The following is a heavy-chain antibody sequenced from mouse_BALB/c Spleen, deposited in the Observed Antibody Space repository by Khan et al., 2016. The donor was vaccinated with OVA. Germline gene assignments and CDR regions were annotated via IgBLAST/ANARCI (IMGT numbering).Heavy chain of an antibody. V-gene: IGHV1-7*01. Sequence: QVQLKESGAELAKPGASVKMSCKASGYTFSNYWIHWVKQRPGQGLEWIGYINPSSGHTYYNQTFNDKATLTTDKSSSTAYMPLSSLTSEDSAVYYCARDRIDYWGQGTTLTVSS. J-gene: IGHJ2*01. CDR3: ARDRIDY. CDR1: GYTFSNYW. CDR2: INPSSGHT.